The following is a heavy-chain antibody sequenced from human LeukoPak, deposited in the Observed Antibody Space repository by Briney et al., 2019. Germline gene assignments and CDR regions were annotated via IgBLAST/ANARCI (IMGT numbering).Heavy chain of an antibody. CDR2: IIPIFGTA. D-gene: IGHD2-2*02. CDR1: GRTFSSYA. V-gene: IGHV1-69*13. CDR3: ARDINIEVKKCSSTSCYTTPLGY. J-gene: IGHJ4*02. Sequence: SVKVSCKASGRTFSSYAISWVRQAPGQGLEWMGGIIPIFGTANYAQKFQGRVTITADESTSTAYMELSSLRSEDTAVYYCARDINIEVKKCSSTSCYTTPLGYWGQGTLVTVSS.